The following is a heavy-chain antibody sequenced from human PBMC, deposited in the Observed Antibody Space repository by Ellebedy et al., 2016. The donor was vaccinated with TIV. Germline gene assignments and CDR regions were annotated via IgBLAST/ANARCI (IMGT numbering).Heavy chain of an antibody. D-gene: IGHD4-17*01. V-gene: IGHV4-39*07. CDR3: SAAYGRVTPAY. Sequence: MPSETLSLTCTVSGGSISTTSDYWGWIRQPPGKGREGMGSIYFSGNTFYKPSLKSRVTISVDTSKKQFSLKLSSVTAADTAVYYCSAAYGRVTPAYWGPGTLVTVSS. J-gene: IGHJ4*02. CDR1: GGSISTTSDY. CDR2: IYFSGNT.